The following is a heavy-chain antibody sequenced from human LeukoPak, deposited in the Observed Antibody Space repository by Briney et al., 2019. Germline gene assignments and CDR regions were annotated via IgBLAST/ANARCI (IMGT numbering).Heavy chain of an antibody. D-gene: IGHD6-6*01. CDR3: ARDSDSSSYYYYMDV. J-gene: IGHJ6*03. Sequence: PGGSLRLSCAASGFTFSSYSMNWVRQAPGKGLEWVSSISSSSSYIYHADSVKGRFTISRDNAKNSLYLQMNSLRAEDTAVYYCARDSDSSSYYYYMDVWGKGTTVTVSS. CDR2: ISSSSSYI. CDR1: GFTFSSYS. V-gene: IGHV3-21*01.